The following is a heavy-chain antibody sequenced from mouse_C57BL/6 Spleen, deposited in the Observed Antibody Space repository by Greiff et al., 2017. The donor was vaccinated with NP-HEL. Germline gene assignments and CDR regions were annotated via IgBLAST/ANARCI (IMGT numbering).Heavy chain of an antibody. CDR2: IYPSDSET. J-gene: IGHJ3*01. CDR1: GYTFTSYW. CDR3: ARWDYYGSRAWFAY. V-gene: IGHV1-61*01. D-gene: IGHD1-1*01. Sequence: VQLQQPGAELVRPGSSVKLSCKASGYTFTSYWMDWVKQRPGQGLEWIGNIYPSDSETHYNQKFKDKATLTVDKSSSTAYMQLSSLTSEDSAVYYWARWDYYGSRAWFAYWGQGTLVTVSA.